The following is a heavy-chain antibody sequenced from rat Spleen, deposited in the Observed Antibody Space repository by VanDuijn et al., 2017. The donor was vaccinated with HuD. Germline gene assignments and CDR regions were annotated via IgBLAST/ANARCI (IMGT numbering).Heavy chain of an antibody. V-gene: IGHV5-31*01. CDR3: TRDDVLPGYNYFDY. D-gene: IGHD1-4*01. CDR1: GFTFNNYW. Sequence: EVQLVESGGGLVQPGRSLKLSCAASGFTFNNYWMTWIRQPPGKGLEWVASITNIGGNTYYLDSVKGRFTISRDNAKSSLYLQMNSLRSEDTATYYCTRDDVLPGYNYFDYWGQGVMVTVSS. J-gene: IGHJ2*01. CDR2: ITNIGGNT.